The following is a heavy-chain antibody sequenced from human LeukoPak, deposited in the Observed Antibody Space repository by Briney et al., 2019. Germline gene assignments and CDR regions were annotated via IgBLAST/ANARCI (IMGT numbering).Heavy chain of an antibody. CDR2: IIPILGIA. Sequence: SVKVSCKASGGTFSSYAISWVRQAPGQGLEWMGRIIPILGIANYAQKFQGRVTITADKSTSTAYMELSSLRSEDTAVYYCARGSSGYPRYFDYWGQGSLVTVSS. J-gene: IGHJ4*02. CDR3: ARGSSGYPRYFDY. V-gene: IGHV1-69*04. D-gene: IGHD3-22*01. CDR1: GGTFSSYA.